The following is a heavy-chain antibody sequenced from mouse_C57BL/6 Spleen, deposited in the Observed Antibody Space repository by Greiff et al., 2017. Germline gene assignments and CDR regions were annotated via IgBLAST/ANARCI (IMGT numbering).Heavy chain of an antibody. CDR2: ISYDGSN. J-gene: IGHJ4*01. V-gene: IGHV3-6*01. CDR3: ARSPYDYYAMDD. CDR1: GYSITSGYY. Sequence: EVKLMESGPGLVKPSQSLSLTCSVTGYSITSGYYWNWIRQFPGHKLEWMGYISYDGSNNYNPSLKNRISITRDPSKNQFFLKLNSVTTEDTATYYCARSPYDYYAMDDWGQGTSVTVSS.